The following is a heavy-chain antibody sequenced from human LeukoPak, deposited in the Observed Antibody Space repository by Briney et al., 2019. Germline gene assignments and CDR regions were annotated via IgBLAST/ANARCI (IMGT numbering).Heavy chain of an antibody. CDR3: ARDQYDLWISDYMDV. D-gene: IGHD3-3*01. V-gene: IGHV3-11*04. J-gene: IGHJ6*03. CDR2: ISSSGSTI. Sequence: GGSLRLSCAASGFTFSDYYMSWLRQAPGEGLEGVSYISSSGSTIYYADSVKGRFTISRDNAKNSLYLQMNSLRAEDTAVYYCARDQYDLWISDYMDVWGKGTTVTVSS. CDR1: GFTFSDYY.